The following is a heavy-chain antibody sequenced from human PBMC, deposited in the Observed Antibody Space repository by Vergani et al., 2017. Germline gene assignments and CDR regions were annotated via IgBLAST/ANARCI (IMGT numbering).Heavy chain of an antibody. D-gene: IGHD5-12*01. V-gene: IGHV4-34*01. CDR2: INNSGST. CDR1: GGSFSGYY. J-gene: IGHJ4*02. CDR3: ARDVRRGYSGYVNY. Sequence: QVQLQQWGAGLLKPSETLSLTCAVYGGSFSGYYWSWIRQPPGKGLEWIVEINNSGSTNYNPSLKSRVTISIATSKNQFSLKMSSVTAADTAVYYCARDVRRGYSGYVNYWGQGTLVTVSS.